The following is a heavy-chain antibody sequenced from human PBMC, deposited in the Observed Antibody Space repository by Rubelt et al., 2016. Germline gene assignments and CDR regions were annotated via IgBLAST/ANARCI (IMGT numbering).Heavy chain of an antibody. CDR3: AREGVLMVYAMGVDY. CDR2: IKQDGSEK. Sequence: EVQLVESGGGLVQPGRSLRLSCTASGFTFGDYAMSWFRQAPGKGLEWVANIKQDGSEKYYVDSVKGRFTISRDNAKNSLYLQMNRLRAEDTAVYYCAREGVLMVYAMGVDYWGQGTLVTVSS. J-gene: IGHJ4*02. D-gene: IGHD2-8*01. CDR1: GFTFGDYA. V-gene: IGHV3-7*01.